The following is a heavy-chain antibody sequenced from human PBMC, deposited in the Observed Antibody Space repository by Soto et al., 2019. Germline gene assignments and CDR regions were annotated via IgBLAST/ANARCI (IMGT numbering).Heavy chain of an antibody. CDR2: IYYSGST. CDR1: GGSTSSYY. J-gene: IGHJ6*03. V-gene: IGHV4-59*01. CDR3: ARGKYGDYYYYYYMDV. D-gene: IGHD4-17*01. Sequence: PSXTLSLTCTVSGGSTSSYYWSCIRQPPSKGLEWIGYIYYSGSTNYNPSLKSRVTISVDTSKNQFSLKLSSVTAADTAVYYCARGKYGDYYYYYYMDVWGKGTTVTVSS.